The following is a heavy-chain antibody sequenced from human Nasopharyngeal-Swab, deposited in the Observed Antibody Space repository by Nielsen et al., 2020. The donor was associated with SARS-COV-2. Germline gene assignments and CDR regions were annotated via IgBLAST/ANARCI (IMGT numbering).Heavy chain of an antibody. CDR1: GFTFSNYA. CDR2: ISGSGGST. V-gene: IGHV3-23*01. Sequence: GGSLRLSCAASGFTFSNYAMSWVRQAPGKGLEWVSAISGSGGSTYYADSVKGRFTISRDNSKNTPYLQMNSLRAEDTAVYYCAKGGLGITMILVVITTYDAFDIWGQGTMVTVSS. CDR3: AKGGLGITMILVVITTYDAFDI. J-gene: IGHJ3*02. D-gene: IGHD3-22*01.